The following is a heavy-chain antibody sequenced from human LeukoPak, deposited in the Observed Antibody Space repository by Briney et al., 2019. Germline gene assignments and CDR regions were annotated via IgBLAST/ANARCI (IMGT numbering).Heavy chain of an antibody. Sequence: PGGSLRLSGAASGFTFSSYSMNWVRQAPGKGLEWVSSISSSSSYIYYADSVKGRFTISRDNAKNSLYLQMNSLRAEDTAVYYCARGGYSSSSFDYWGQGTLVTVSS. V-gene: IGHV3-21*01. J-gene: IGHJ4*02. CDR1: GFTFSSYS. CDR3: ARGGYSSSSFDY. CDR2: ISSSSSYI. D-gene: IGHD6-13*01.